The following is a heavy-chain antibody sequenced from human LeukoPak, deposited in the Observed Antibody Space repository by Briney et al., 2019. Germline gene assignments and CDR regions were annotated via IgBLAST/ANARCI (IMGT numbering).Heavy chain of an antibody. V-gene: IGHV1-2*02. CDR1: GYTFTGYY. J-gene: IGHJ4*02. CDR3: ARIGGSGYTYGTFDY. D-gene: IGHD5-18*01. CDR2: INCNSGGT. Sequence: ASVKVSCKASGYTFTGYYMHWVRQAPGQGLEWMGWINCNSGGTNYAQNFQGRVTMTRDTSISTAYMELTSLRSDDTAVYYCARIGGSGYTYGTFDYCGQGTLVTASS.